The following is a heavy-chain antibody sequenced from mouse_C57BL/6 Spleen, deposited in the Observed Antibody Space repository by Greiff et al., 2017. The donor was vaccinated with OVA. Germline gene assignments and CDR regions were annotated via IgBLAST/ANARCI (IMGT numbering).Heavy chain of an antibody. V-gene: IGHV1-50*01. CDR3: ARFHYYYGSRRYFDV. CDR1: GYTFTSYW. J-gene: IGHJ1*03. D-gene: IGHD1-1*01. Sequence: QVQLQQPGAELVKPGASVKLSCKASGYTFTSYWMQWVKQRPGQGLEWIGEIDPSDSYTNYNQKFKGKATLTVDTSSSTAYMQLSSLTSEDSAVYYCARFHYYYGSRRYFDVWGTGTTVTVSS. CDR2: IDPSDSYT.